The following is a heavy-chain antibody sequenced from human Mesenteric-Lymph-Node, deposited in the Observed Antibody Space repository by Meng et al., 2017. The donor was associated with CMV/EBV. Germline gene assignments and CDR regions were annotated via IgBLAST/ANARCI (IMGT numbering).Heavy chain of an antibody. CDR2: SNAGNGNT. CDR1: GYTFTSYA. CDR3: ARGLQSGSSGYYYYGSWYYYGMDV. D-gene: IGHD3-22*01. J-gene: IGHJ6*02. V-gene: IGHV1-3*02. Sequence: ASVKVSCKASGYTFTSYAMHWVRQAPGQRLEWMGWSNAGNGNTKYSQEFQGRVTITRDESTSTAYMELSSLRSEDTAVYYCARGLQSGSSGYYYYGSWYYYGMDVWGQGTTVTVSS.